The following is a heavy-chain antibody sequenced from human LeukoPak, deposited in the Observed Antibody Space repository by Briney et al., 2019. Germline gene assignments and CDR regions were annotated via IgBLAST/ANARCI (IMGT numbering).Heavy chain of an antibody. CDR3: ARHEVGGDSSSGYEYYYYMDV. CDR1: GYTFTNYW. Sequence: GESLKISCKASGYTFTNYWIGWVRPMPGKGLEWMGIIYPDDSDTKYSPSFQGHVTISVDESISTAYLQWSSLKASDTAIYYCARHEVGGDSSSGYEYYYYMDVWGKGTAVTVFS. CDR2: IYPDDSDT. D-gene: IGHD3-3*01. J-gene: IGHJ6*03. V-gene: IGHV5-51*01.